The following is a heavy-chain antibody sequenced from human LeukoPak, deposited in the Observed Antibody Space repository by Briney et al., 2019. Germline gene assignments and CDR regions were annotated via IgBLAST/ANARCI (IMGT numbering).Heavy chain of an antibody. CDR2: IYYIGSI. CDR1: GVSISSSSYF. J-gene: IGHJ3*02. V-gene: IGHV4-39*01. CDR3: ARRYSGSFYAALYAFDI. D-gene: IGHD1-26*01. Sequence: SETLSLTCTVSGVSISSSSYFWGWIRQPPGEGLWWFGCIYYIGSIYFNQSLKSRVTISVDTSKNQFSLKLSSVTAAATSVYYCARRYSGSFYAALYAFDIWGQGTMVIVSS.